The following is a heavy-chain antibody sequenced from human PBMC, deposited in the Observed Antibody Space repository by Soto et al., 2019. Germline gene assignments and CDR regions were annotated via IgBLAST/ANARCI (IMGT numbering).Heavy chain of an antibody. D-gene: IGHD5-12*01. CDR1: GFSLSTSGMC. V-gene: IGHV2-70*11. J-gene: IGHJ6*02. Sequence: SGPTLVNPTQTLTLTCTFSGFSLSTSGMCVSWIRQPPGKALEWLARIDWDDDKYYSTSLKTRLTISKDTSKNQVVLTMTNTDPVDTATYYCARIRGGYDIYYYGMDVWGQGTTVTVSS. CDR3: ARIRGGYDIYYYGMDV. CDR2: IDWDDDK.